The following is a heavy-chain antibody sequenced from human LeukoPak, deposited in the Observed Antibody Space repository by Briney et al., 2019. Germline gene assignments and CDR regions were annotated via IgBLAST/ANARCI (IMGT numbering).Heavy chain of an antibody. CDR2: ISGSGGST. J-gene: IGHJ4*02. Sequence: PGGSLRLSCAASGFTFSSYAMSWVRQAPGKGLEWVSGISGSGGSTYYADSVKGRFTISRDNSENSLYLQMNSLRAEDTAVYYCAKSSRSSPRDFDHWGQGTLVTVSS. CDR1: GFTFSSYA. CDR3: AKSSRSSPRDFDH. V-gene: IGHV3-23*01. D-gene: IGHD6-6*01.